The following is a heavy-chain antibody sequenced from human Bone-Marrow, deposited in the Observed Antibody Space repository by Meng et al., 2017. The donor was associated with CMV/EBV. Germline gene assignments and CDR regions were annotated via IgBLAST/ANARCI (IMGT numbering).Heavy chain of an antibody. V-gene: IGHV1-69*10. Sequence: SVKVSCKASGYTFTGYYMHWVRQAPGQGLEWMGGIIPILGIANYAQKFQGRVTITADKSPSTAYMELSSLRSEDTAVYYCARVIAYYGSGPHLDYYVGMDVWGQGTTVTVSS. CDR3: ARVIAYYGSGPHLDYYVGMDV. D-gene: IGHD3-10*01. CDR2: IIPILGIA. CDR1: GYTFTGYY. J-gene: IGHJ6*02.